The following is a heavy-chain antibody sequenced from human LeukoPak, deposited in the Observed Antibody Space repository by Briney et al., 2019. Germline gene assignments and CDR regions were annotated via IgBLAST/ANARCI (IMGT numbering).Heavy chain of an antibody. CDR3: ARGGRVSSYVDV. V-gene: IGHV4-61*09. J-gene: IGHJ6*04. D-gene: IGHD3-16*01. CDR1: GGSINSGTCF. CDR2: IYTSGST. Sequence: SETLSLTCTVSGGSINSGTCFWSWIRQPAEKGLEWVGHIYTSGSTDYNPSLKSRVTISRDTSTNQFSLRMSSVTATDTAVYYCARGGRVSSYVDVWGKGTRVTVSS.